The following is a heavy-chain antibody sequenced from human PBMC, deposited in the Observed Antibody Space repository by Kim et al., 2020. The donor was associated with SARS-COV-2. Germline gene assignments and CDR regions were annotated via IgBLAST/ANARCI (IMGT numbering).Heavy chain of an antibody. D-gene: IGHD1-26*01. CDR3: ARGVGATPS. J-gene: IGHJ4*02. CDR2: GGT. V-gene: IGHV1-2*02. Sequence: GGTNYAQKFQGRVTMTRDTSISTAYIELSRLRSDDTAVYYCARGVGATPSWGQGTLVTVSS.